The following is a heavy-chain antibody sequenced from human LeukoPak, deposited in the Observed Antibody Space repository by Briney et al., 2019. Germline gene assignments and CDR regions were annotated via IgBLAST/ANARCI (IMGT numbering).Heavy chain of an antibody. J-gene: IGHJ5*02. D-gene: IGHD6-13*01. CDR1: GDSVSSNSAA. CDR2: TYYRSKWYN. Sequence: SQTLSLTCAISGDSVSSNSAAWNWIRQSPSRGLEWLGRTYYRSKWYNDYAVSVKSRITINPDTSKNQFSLQLNSVTPEDTAVYYCAALGIAAAGTVGWFDPWGQGTLVTVSS. CDR3: AALGIAAAGTVGWFDP. V-gene: IGHV6-1*01.